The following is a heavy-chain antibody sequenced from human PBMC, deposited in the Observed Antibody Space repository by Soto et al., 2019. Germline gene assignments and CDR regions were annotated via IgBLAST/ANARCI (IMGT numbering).Heavy chain of an antibody. Sequence: KASRKASGYTFTSYGISWGRQAPGQGLEWMGWISAYNGNTNYAQKLQGRVTMTTDTSTSTAYMELRSLRSDDTAVYYCARYHERSDWFDPWGQGTLVTVSS. CDR3: ARYHERSDWFDP. CDR1: GYTFTSYG. J-gene: IGHJ5*02. V-gene: IGHV1-18*01. CDR2: ISAYNGNT.